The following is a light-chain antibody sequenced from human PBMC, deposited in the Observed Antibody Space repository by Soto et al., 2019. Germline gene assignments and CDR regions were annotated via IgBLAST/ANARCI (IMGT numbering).Light chain of an antibody. Sequence: QSVLTQPASVSGSPGQSITISCTGTSSDVGSYNLVSWYQQHPGKAPKVMIYEVSKRPSGVPNRFSGSKSGNTASLTISGLQAEDEADYYCCSYAGSSTYGFGTGTKVTV. CDR3: CSYAGSSTYG. J-gene: IGLJ1*01. V-gene: IGLV2-23*02. CDR1: SSDVGSYNL. CDR2: EVS.